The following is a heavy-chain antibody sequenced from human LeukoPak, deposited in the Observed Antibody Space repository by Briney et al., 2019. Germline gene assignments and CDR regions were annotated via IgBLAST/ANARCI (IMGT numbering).Heavy chain of an antibody. CDR3: ARVGLNNWNDGYYYYYMDV. V-gene: IGHV1-18*01. CDR1: GGTFSNYA. D-gene: IGHD1-20*01. Sequence: GASVKVSCKASGGTFSNYAISWVRQAPGQGLEGMGWISAYNGNTNYAQKLQGRVTMTTDTSTSTAYMELRSLRSDDTAVYYCARVGLNNWNDGYYYYYMDVWGKGTTVTISS. CDR2: ISAYNGNT. J-gene: IGHJ6*03.